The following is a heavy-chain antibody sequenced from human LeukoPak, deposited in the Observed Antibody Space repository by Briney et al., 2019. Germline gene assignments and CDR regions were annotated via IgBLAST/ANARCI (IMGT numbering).Heavy chain of an antibody. CDR3: ARDRYYGSGSSDGMGV. CDR2: IKQDGSEK. CDR1: GFTFSGYA. D-gene: IGHD3-10*01. J-gene: IGHJ6*02. Sequence: GGSLRLSCAASGFTFSGYAMHWVRQAPGKGLEWVANIKQDGSEKYYVDSVKGRFTISRDNAKSSLFLQMNSLRAEDTAVYYCARDRYYGSGSSDGMGVWGQGTTVTVSS. V-gene: IGHV3-7*04.